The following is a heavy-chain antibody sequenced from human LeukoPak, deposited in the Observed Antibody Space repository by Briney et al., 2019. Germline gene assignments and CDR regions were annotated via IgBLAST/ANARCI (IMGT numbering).Heavy chain of an antibody. V-gene: IGHV4-59*01. CDR1: GDSISSYY. CDR2: IYYSGGT. J-gene: IGHJ3*02. D-gene: IGHD3-9*01. CDR3: ARGDLDWLLALNDAFDI. Sequence: SETLSLTCTVSGDSISSYYWSWIRQPPGKGLEWIGYIYYSGGTYYNPSLKSRVTISVDTSKNQFSLKLSSVTAADTAVYYCARGDLDWLLALNDAFDIWGQGTMVTVSS.